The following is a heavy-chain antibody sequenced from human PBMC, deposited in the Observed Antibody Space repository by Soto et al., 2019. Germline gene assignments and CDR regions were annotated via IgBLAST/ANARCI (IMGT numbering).Heavy chain of an antibody. Sequence: EVQLVASGGGLVQPGGSLRLSCAASGFTFSSYWMTWVRQAPGKGLEWVANIKQDESKRYYVDSVEGRFTISRDNAKNSLFLQMNSLRAEDTAVYYCARDSSPSYSSRWYDAFDIWGQGTMVTVSS. CDR1: GFTFSSYW. CDR3: ARDSSPSYSSRWYDAFDI. J-gene: IGHJ3*02. D-gene: IGHD6-13*01. V-gene: IGHV3-7*05. CDR2: IKQDESKR.